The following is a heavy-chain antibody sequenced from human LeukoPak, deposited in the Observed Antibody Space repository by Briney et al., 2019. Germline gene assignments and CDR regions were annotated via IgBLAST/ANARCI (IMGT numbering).Heavy chain of an antibody. Sequence: GGSLRLSCAASGFTFSSYEMNWVRQAPGKGLEWVSYISSSGSTIYYADSVKGRFTISRDNAKNSLYLQMNSLRAEDTAVYYCANSPPTTDYYYGMDVWGQGTTVTVSS. CDR1: GFTFSSYE. J-gene: IGHJ6*02. V-gene: IGHV3-48*03. CDR2: ISSSGSTI. D-gene: IGHD4-11*01. CDR3: ANSPPTTDYYYGMDV.